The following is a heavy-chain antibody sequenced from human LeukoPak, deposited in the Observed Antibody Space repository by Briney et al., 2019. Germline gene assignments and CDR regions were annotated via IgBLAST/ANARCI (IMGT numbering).Heavy chain of an antibody. V-gene: IGHV1-18*01. CDR1: GYTFTSYG. J-gene: IGHJ5*02. CDR2: ISAYNGNT. CDR3: ASLPGYCSGGSCGNWFDP. D-gene: IGHD2-15*01. Sequence: ASVKVSCKASGYTFTSYGISWVRQAPGQGLEWMGWISAYNGNTNYAQKLQGRVTMTTDTSTSTAYMELRSLRSDDTAVYYCASLPGYCSGGSCGNWFDPWGQGTLVTVSS.